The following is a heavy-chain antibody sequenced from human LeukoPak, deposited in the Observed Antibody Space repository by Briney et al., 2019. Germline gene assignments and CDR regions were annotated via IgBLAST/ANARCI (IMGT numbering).Heavy chain of an antibody. D-gene: IGHD6-6*01. J-gene: IGHJ6*03. Sequence: GRSLRLSCAASGFTLSSHAIHWVRQAPGKGLEWVALISYDGNIKYYADSVKGRFTISRDNSKSTLSLQMNSLRPEDTAVYYCARAHLSSSSTDYMDVWGKGTTVTVSS. CDR2: ISYDGNIK. V-gene: IGHV3-30*04. CDR1: GFTLSSHA. CDR3: ARAHLSSSSTDYMDV.